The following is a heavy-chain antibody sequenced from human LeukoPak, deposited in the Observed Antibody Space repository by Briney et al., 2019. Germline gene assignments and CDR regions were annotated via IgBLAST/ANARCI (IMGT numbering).Heavy chain of an antibody. CDR1: GGSISSSSYY. V-gene: IGHV4-39*01. CDR2: IYYSGST. Sequence: SETLSLTCTVSGGSISSSSYYWGWIRQPPGKGLEWIGSIYYSGSTYYNPSLKSRLTISVDTSKNQFSLKLSSVTAADTAVYYCARHESDHHYDFWSGPHYYYYRDVWGKGTTVTVSS. CDR3: ARHESDHHYDFWSGPHYYYYRDV. J-gene: IGHJ6*03. D-gene: IGHD3-3*01.